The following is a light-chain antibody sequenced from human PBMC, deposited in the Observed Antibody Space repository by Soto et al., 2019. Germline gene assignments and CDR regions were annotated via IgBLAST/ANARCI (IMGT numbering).Light chain of an antibody. V-gene: IGKV3-20*01. CDR1: QSVSSN. CDR2: GAS. CDR3: QQYGSSLTWT. J-gene: IGKJ1*01. Sequence: VMTQSPATLSVSPGERATLSCRASQSVSSNLAWYQQKPGQAPRLLIYGASSRATGIPDRFSGSGSGTDFTLTISRLEPEDFAVYYCQQYGSSLTWTFGQGTKV.